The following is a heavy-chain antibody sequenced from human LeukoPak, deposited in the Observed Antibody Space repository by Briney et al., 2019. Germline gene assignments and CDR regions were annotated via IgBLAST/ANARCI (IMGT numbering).Heavy chain of an antibody. CDR1: GFTFSSYS. Sequence: GGSLRLSCAASGFTFSSYSMNWVHQAPGKGLEWVSSISSSSSYIYYADSVKGRFTISRDNAKNSLYLQMNSLRAEDTAVYYCASGRITIFGVVIPPFDYWAREPWSPSPQ. J-gene: IGHJ4*02. CDR3: ASGRITIFGVVIPPFDY. CDR2: ISSSSSYI. V-gene: IGHV3-21*01. D-gene: IGHD3-3*01.